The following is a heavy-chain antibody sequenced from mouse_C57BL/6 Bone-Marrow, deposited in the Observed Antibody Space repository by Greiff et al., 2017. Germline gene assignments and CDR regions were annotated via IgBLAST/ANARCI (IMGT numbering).Heavy chain of an antibody. V-gene: IGHV2-6*02. CDR1: GFSLTSYG. CDR2: IWSDGST. CDR3: ARNEITTVYYYSMDY. J-gene: IGHJ4*01. Sequence: QVQLKESGPGLVAPSQSLSITCTVSGFSLTSYGVHWVRQPPGKGLEWLVVIWSDGSTTNNSALKSRPSINKDNSKSQVFLKMNSLQTDDTAMYYCARNEITTVYYYSMDYWGQGTSVTVSS. D-gene: IGHD1-1*01.